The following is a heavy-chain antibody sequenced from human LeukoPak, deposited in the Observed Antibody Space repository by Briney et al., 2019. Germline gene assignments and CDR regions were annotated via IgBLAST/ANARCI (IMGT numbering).Heavy chain of an antibody. CDR2: INQDGSEK. CDR1: GFTFRNYG. Sequence: GGSLRLSCAASGFTFRNYGMHWVRQAPGKGLEWVANINQDGSEKNYVDSVKGRFTISRDNAKSSLYLQMNSLRDEDTAVYHCVSRGCTANACFVSSFNCFDHWGQGSLVTVSS. V-gene: IGHV3-7*03. D-gene: IGHD2-8*02. CDR3: VSRGCTANACFVSSFNCFDH. J-gene: IGHJ4*02.